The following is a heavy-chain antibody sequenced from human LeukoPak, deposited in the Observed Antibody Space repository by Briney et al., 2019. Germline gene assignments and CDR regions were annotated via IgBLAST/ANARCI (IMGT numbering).Heavy chain of an antibody. D-gene: IGHD2-15*01. Sequence: SGPTLVNPTQTLTLTCTFSGFSLSTSGVGVGWIRQPPGKALEWLALIYWDDDKRYSPSLKSRLTITKDTSKNQVVLTMTNMDPVDTATYYCAHENVVVAATFDDRTSGYFDYWGQGTLVTVSS. CDR2: IYWDDDK. CDR3: AHENVVVAATFDDRTSGYFDY. CDR1: GFSLSTSGVG. V-gene: IGHV2-5*02. J-gene: IGHJ4*02.